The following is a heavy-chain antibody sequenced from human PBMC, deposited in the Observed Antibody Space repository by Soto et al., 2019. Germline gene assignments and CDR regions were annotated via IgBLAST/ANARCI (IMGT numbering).Heavy chain of an antibody. J-gene: IGHJ4*02. Sequence: PSETLSLTCNVSGGSISSHYWSWIRQPPGKGLEWIGYIYYSGSTNYNPSLKSRVTISVDTSKNQFSLKLSSVTAADTAVYYCARGGYDILTGYYPFDYWGQGTLVTVSS. CDR2: IYYSGST. CDR1: GGSISSHY. CDR3: ARGGYDILTGYYPFDY. D-gene: IGHD3-9*01. V-gene: IGHV4-59*11.